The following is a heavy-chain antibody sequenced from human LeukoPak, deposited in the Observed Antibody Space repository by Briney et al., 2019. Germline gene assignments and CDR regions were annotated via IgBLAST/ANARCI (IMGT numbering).Heavy chain of an antibody. V-gene: IGHV3-9*01. CDR2: ISWNSGSI. CDR1: GFTFDDYA. Sequence: PGGSLRLSCAASGFTFDDYAMHWVRQAPGKGLEWVSSISWNSGSIGYADSVKGRFTISRDNAKKSLYLQMNSLRAEDTALYYCARGYSSSGTDAFDIWGQGTVVTVSS. J-gene: IGHJ3*02. CDR3: ARGYSSSGTDAFDI. D-gene: IGHD6-13*01.